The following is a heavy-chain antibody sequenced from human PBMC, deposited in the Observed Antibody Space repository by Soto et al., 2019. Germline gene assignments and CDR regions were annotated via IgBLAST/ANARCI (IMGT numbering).Heavy chain of an antibody. CDR3: AREWVNYYYGMDV. D-gene: IGHD2-21*01. CDR2: IYYSGST. V-gene: IGHV4-31*03. Sequence: SETLSLTCTVSGGSISSGGYYWSWIRQHPGKGLEWIGYIYYSGSTYYNLSLKSRVTISVDTSKNQFSLKLSSVTAADTAVYYCAREWVNYYYGMDVWGQGTTVTVSS. J-gene: IGHJ6*02. CDR1: GGSISSGGYY.